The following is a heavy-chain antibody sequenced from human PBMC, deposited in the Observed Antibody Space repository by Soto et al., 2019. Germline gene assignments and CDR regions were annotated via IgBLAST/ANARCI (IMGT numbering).Heavy chain of an antibody. CDR2: IYPSGSA. Sequence: SETLSLTCGVSGGSINSGGYSWSWIRQPPGRGLEWIGNIYPSGSANYSPSLKTRVTISIDTSKNQLSLNLRSVSAADTAVYYCARGRGEFDAWGQGTPVTVSS. D-gene: IGHD2-21*01. V-gene: IGHV4-30-2*01. J-gene: IGHJ5*02. CDR1: GGSINSGGYS. CDR3: ARGRGEFDA.